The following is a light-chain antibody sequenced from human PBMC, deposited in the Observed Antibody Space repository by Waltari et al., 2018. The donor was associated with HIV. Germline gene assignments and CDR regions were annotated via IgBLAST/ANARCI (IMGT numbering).Light chain of an antibody. Sequence: QTVVTQEPSLTVAPGGTVTLTCGSVTGPVRSGPSANWFQQKPGQPPRPLFYSSDRRHSATPARFSASLVGDRATLTLSNVRPDDQADYFYMLFFRSSYVFGGGTRVTVL. CDR2: SSD. V-gene: IGLV7-43*01. J-gene: IGLJ2*01. CDR1: TGPVRSGPS. CDR3: MLFFRSSYV.